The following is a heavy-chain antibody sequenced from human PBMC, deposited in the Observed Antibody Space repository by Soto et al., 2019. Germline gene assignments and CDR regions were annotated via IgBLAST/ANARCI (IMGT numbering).Heavy chain of an antibody. V-gene: IGHV4-34*01. CDR3: ASLSPRYYGMDV. CDR1: GGSFSGYY. Sequence: SETLSLTCAVYGGSFSGYYWSWIRQPPGKGLEWIGEINHSGSTNYNPSLKSRVTISVDTSKNQFSLKLSSVTAADTAVYYCASLSPRYYGMDVWGQGTTVTVSS. J-gene: IGHJ6*02. CDR2: INHSGST.